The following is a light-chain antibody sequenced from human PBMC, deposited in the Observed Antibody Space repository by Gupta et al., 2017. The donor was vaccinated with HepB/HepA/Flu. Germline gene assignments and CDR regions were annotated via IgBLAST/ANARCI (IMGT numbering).Light chain of an antibody. V-gene: IGLV1-47*01. J-gene: IGLJ3*02. CDR1: DSNIGSNY. Sequence: QSLLTQPPSASGTPGQRVTISCDGADSNIGSNYVYWYLQLPGTALKLLIYRNNQRPSGVPDRFSGSKSGTSASLAISGLRSEDEADYYCTVWDDSLRGVVFGGGTKLTVL. CDR2: RNN. CDR3: TVWDDSLRGVV.